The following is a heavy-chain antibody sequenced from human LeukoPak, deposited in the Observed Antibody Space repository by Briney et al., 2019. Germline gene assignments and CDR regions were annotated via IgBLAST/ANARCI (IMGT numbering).Heavy chain of an antibody. Sequence: GGSLRLSRAASGFTFSSYAMNWVRQAPGKGLEWVSSISSSSSYIYYADSVKGRFTISRDNAKNSLYLQMNSLRAEDTAVYYCARGVLNYYDSSGYYYYWGQGTLVTVSS. CDR2: ISSSSSYI. D-gene: IGHD3-22*01. CDR1: GFTFSSYA. J-gene: IGHJ4*02. V-gene: IGHV3-21*01. CDR3: ARGVLNYYDSSGYYYY.